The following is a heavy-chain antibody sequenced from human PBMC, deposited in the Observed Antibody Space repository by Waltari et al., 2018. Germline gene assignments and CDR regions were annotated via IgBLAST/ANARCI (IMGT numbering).Heavy chain of an antibody. J-gene: IGHJ6*02. CDR2: INHAGNR. Sequence: QVQLQQWGAGLLQPSETLSLTCAVYGGPFSGYYWGWVRQAPGKGLEGIGEINHAGNRNQNPSLRSRVTMVVDTSKSQFSLKVNSVTAADTAVYFFVRLEDCSGPGGNCYSRDPFATDVWGQGTTVTVSS. CDR3: VRLEDCSGPGGNCYSRDPFATDV. V-gene: IGHV4-34*02. D-gene: IGHD2-15*01. CDR1: GGPFSGYY.